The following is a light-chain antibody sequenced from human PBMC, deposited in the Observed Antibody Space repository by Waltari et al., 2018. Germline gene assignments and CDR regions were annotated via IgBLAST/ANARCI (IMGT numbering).Light chain of an antibody. CDR1: TSNIGSTF. V-gene: IGLV1-47*01. J-gene: IGLJ2*01. Sequence: SMLTQPPSASGTPGQRATISRSGRTSNIGSTFVCWYQQFPGTVPKLLIYRDNQLPSGLPDRFSSFKVGASSSLAISGLHSEDEVDCSGAVFDENPVFGGGTKLTVL. CDR2: RDN. CDR3: AVFDENPV.